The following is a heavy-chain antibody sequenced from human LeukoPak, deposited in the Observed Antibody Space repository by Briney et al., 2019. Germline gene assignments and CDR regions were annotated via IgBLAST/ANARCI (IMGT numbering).Heavy chain of an antibody. CDR2: INHSGST. CDR1: GGSFSGYY. V-gene: IGHV4-34*01. J-gene: IGHJ4*02. D-gene: IGHD1-14*01. Sequence: PSETLSLTCAVYGGSFSGYYWRWIRQPPGKGLEWIGEINHSGSTNYNPSLKSRVTISVDTSKNQFSLKLSSVTAADTAVYYCARGGGLTAPEPFDYWGQGTLVTVSS. CDR3: ARGGGLTAPEPFDY.